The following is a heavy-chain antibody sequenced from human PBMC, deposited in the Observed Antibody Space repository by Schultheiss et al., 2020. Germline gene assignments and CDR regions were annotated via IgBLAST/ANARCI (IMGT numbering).Heavy chain of an antibody. D-gene: IGHD6-13*01. CDR3: ARKGIAAAGKRYGMDV. CDR2: IYYSGST. J-gene: IGHJ6*02. Sequence: SETLSLTCTVYGGSFSGYYWSWIRQHPGKGLAWIGYIYYSGSTYYNPSLKSRVTISVDTSKNQFSLKLSSVTAADTAVYYCARKGIAAAGKRYGMDVWGQGNTVTVYS. CDR1: GGSFSGYY. V-gene: IGHV4-31*03.